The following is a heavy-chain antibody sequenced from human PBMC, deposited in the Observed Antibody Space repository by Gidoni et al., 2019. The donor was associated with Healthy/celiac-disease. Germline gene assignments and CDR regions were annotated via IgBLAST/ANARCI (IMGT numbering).Heavy chain of an antibody. V-gene: IGHV4-34*01. J-gene: IGHJ4*02. D-gene: IGHD3-22*01. CDR3: ARRIYDSSGYYDY. CDR1: GGAFSGYY. Sequence: QVQLQQWGAGLLKPSETLSLNCAVYGGAFSGYYWSWIRQPPGKGLEWIGEINHSGSTNYNPSLKRRVPISVDTSKTQFSLKLSSVPAADTAVYYCARRIYDSSGYYDYWGQGTLVTVSS. CDR2: INHSGST.